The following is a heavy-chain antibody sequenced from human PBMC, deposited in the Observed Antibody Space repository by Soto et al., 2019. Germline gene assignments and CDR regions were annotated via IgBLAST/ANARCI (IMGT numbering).Heavy chain of an antibody. Sequence: GESLKISCKSYGYSFTTYWIGWVRQMPGKGLEWLGRVDPRDSYVTYNPSFEGHVTISADKSISTAYLQWGSLKASDTAMYFCARIYCTTTTCDSWFDPWGQGTLVTVSS. CDR3: ARIYCTTTTCDSWFDP. CDR1: GYSFTTYW. V-gene: IGHV5-10-1*01. CDR2: VDPRDSYV. D-gene: IGHD2-8*01. J-gene: IGHJ5*02.